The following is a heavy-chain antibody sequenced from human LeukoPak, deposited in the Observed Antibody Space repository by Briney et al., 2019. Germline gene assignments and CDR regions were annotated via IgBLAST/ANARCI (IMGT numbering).Heavy chain of an antibody. CDR1: GFTFSDYS. J-gene: IGHJ4*02. D-gene: IGHD3-22*01. CDR2: ITSTSDTI. CDR3: ARSSGYXXXDY. Sequence: GGSLRLSCEASGFTFSDYSMNWVRQAPGGGLEWLSYITSTSDTIYYADSVKGRFTSSRDNAKNSVYLQMNSLRAEDTAVYYCARSSGYXXXDYWGQGTLVTVSS. V-gene: IGHV3-48*01.